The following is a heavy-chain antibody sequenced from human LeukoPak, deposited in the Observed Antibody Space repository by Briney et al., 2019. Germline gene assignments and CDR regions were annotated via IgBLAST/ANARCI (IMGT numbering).Heavy chain of an antibody. V-gene: IGHV4-59*08. CDR2: IYYSGST. Sequence: PSETLSLTCSVSGGSISSYYWSWLRQPPGKGLEWIGYIYYSGSTNYNPSLESRVTISIDTSKRHFSLKLSSVTGADTAVYYCARHTKSGYSYGFHAFDMWGQGTMVTVSS. J-gene: IGHJ3*02. CDR3: ARHTKSGYSYGFHAFDM. CDR1: GGSISSYY. D-gene: IGHD5-18*01.